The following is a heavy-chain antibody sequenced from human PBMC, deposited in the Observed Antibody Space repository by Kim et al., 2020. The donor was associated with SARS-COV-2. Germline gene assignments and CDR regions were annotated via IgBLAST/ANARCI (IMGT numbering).Heavy chain of an antibody. Sequence: QKLKGRFTLTRDTSTSTVYMELRSLRSEDTAVYYCARDRDLIVATSRGLDVWGQGTMVTVSS. CDR3: ARDRDLIVATSRGLDV. V-gene: IGHV1-46*04. J-gene: IGHJ6*02. D-gene: IGHD5-12*01.